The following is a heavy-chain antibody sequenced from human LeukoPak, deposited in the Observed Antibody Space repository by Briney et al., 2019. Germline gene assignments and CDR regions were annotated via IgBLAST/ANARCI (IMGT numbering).Heavy chain of an antibody. Sequence: PGGSLRLSCAASGFTFSTYAMSWVRQAPGKGLEWVSAIGGRGVSTSYAGSVRGRFTISRDNSKNTLYLQMNSLRAEDTAVYYCAKAASGNWNDVSDYWGQGTLVTVSS. CDR2: IGGRGVST. D-gene: IGHD1-1*01. V-gene: IGHV3-23*01. CDR3: AKAASGNWNDVSDY. J-gene: IGHJ4*02. CDR1: GFTFSTYA.